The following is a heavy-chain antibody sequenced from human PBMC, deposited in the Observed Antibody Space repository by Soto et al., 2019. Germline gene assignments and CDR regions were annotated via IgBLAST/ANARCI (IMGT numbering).Heavy chain of an antibody. V-gene: IGHV4-39*01. CDR2: FYYSGTA. CDR1: GDSIRSSSHY. Sequence: PSETLSLTCTVSGDSIRSSSHYWAWNRQPPGKGLEWIGGFYYSGTAYYNPSLKSRVTISVDTSKNQFSLKLNSVTAADTAVYYCARRTATNFYYYYYGMDVWGQGTTVTVSS. J-gene: IGHJ6*02. D-gene: IGHD2-21*02. CDR3: ARRTATNFYYYYYGMDV.